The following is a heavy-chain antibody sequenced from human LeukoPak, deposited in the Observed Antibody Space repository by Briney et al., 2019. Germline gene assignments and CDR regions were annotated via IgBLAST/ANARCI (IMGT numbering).Heavy chain of an antibody. CDR1: GYTFTSYG. J-gene: IGHJ4*02. V-gene: IGHV1-18*01. CDR3: ARVGAARFRTPIDY. Sequence: ASVKVSCKASGYTFTSYGISWVRQAPGQGLEWMGWISAYNGNTNYARKLQGRVTMTTDTSTSTAYMELRSLRSDDTAVYYCARVGAARFRTPIDYWGQGTLVTVSS. D-gene: IGHD6-6*01. CDR2: ISAYNGNT.